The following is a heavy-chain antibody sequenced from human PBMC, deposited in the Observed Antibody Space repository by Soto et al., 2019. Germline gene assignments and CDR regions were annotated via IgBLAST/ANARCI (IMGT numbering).Heavy chain of an antibody. CDR3: ARDCPYYDFWSGYLASAAWPRDV. J-gene: IGHJ6*04. D-gene: IGHD3-3*01. CDR2: ISAYNGNT. Sequence: QVQLVQSGAEVKKPGASVKVSCKASGYTFTSYGISWVRQAPGQGLEWMGWISAYNGNTNYAQKLQGRGTITTDTSASTAYMELRSLRSDGTAVDYCARDCPYYDFWSGYLASAAWPRDVWGKGTTVTVSS. V-gene: IGHV1-18*01. CDR1: GYTFTSYG.